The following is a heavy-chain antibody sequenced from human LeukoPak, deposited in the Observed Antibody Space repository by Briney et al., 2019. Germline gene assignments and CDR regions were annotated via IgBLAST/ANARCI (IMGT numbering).Heavy chain of an antibody. V-gene: IGHV4-59*01. CDR2: VHFSGTT. D-gene: IGHD3-16*02. CDR3: AREGNSLNYYYYGMDV. CDR1: SGSITGYY. Sequence: SETLSLTCTVSSGSITGYYWSWIRQPPGRGLEWIGYVHFSGTTSFNPSLKSQVTISVDTSKNQFSLRLSSMTAADTAVYYCAREGNSLNYYYYGMDVWGQGTTVTVSS. J-gene: IGHJ6*02.